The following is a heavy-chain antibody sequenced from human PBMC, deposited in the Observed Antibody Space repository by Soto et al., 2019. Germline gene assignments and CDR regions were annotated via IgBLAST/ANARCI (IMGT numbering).Heavy chain of an antibody. J-gene: IGHJ4*02. D-gene: IGHD1-1*01. V-gene: IGHV1-58*01. CDR1: GFTFTSSA. CDR3: ARHASWNPADY. CDR2: IVVGSGNT. Sequence: ASVKVSCKASGFTFTSSAVQWVRQARGQRLEWIGWIVVGSGNTNYAQKFQERVTITRDKSISTAYLQWSSLKASDTAMYYCARHASWNPADYWGQGTLVTVSS.